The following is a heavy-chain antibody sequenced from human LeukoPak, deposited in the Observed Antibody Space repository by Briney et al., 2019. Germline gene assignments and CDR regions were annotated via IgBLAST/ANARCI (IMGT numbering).Heavy chain of an antibody. V-gene: IGHV3-23*01. J-gene: IGHJ6*02. Sequence: PGGSLRLSCVASGFTFSSYAMSWVRQAPGKGLEWVSTISGSGGSTYYGASVRGRFTISRDNSKNTLDLQMNSLSAEDTAVYYCAKDQIVGATSSYYGMDVWGQGTTVTVSS. CDR3: AKDQIVGATSSYYGMDV. CDR2: ISGSGGST. CDR1: GFTFSSYA. D-gene: IGHD1-26*01.